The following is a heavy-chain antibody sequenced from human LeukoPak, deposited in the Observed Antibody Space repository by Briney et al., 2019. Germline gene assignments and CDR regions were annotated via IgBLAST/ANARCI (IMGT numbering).Heavy chain of an antibody. CDR3: ARATDYGDSYYFDH. J-gene: IGHJ4*02. Sequence: SETLSLTCTVSGGSISTGGYYWSWIRQHPGKGLEYIGYIYYRGSTYYSPSLKSRLTISLDTPNNQFSLKLRSVTAADAAVYYCARATDYGDSYYFDHWGQGTPVTVSS. D-gene: IGHD4/OR15-4a*01. CDR2: IYYRGST. CDR1: GGSISTGGYY. V-gene: IGHV4-31*03.